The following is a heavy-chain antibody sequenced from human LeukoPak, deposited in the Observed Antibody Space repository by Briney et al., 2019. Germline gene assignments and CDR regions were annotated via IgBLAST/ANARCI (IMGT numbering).Heavy chain of an antibody. J-gene: IGHJ4*02. Sequence: SETLSLTCTVSGGSISSYYWSWIRQPPGKGLEWIGEINHSGSTNYNPSLKSRVTISVDTSKNQFSLKLSSVTAADTAVYYCARDRVYYDFPYYFDYWGQGTLVTVSS. V-gene: IGHV4-34*01. CDR2: INHSGST. D-gene: IGHD3-3*01. CDR1: GGSISSYY. CDR3: ARDRVYYDFPYYFDY.